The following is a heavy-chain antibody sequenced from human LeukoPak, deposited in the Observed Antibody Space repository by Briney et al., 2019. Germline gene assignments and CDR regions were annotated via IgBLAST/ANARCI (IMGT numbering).Heavy chain of an antibody. V-gene: IGHV3-74*01. CDR3: AKDLDDSSGYYWGPFDY. D-gene: IGHD3-22*01. J-gene: IGHJ4*02. CDR1: GFIFSSYW. CDR2: INTDGSST. Sequence: GALRLSCAASGFIFSSYWMHWVRHAPGKGLAWVSRINTDGSSTSYADSVKGRFTISRYNAKNTLYLQMNSLRAEDTAVYYCAKDLDDSSGYYWGPFDYWGQGTLVTVSS.